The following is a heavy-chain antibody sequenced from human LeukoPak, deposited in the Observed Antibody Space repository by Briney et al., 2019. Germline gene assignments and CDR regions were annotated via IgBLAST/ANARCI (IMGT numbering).Heavy chain of an antibody. CDR2: ISYDGNNE. CDR1: GFTFSSYA. Sequence: GGSLRLSCVASGFTFSSYAMHWVRQAPGKGLEWVAVISYDGNNEYYADSVKGRFTISRDNSKNTLYLQMSSLRAEDTAVYYCVKAPSVVHRYYFDYWGQGTLVTVSS. CDR3: VKAPSVVHRYYFDY. D-gene: IGHD4-23*01. V-gene: IGHV3-30*14. J-gene: IGHJ4*02.